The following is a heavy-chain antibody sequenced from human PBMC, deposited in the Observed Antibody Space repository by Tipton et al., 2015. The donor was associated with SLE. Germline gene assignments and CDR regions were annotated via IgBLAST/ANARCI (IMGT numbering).Heavy chain of an antibody. V-gene: IGHV3-9*03. CDR2: ISWNSGSI. CDR1: GFTIDYYA. CDR3: AKDSRRYGMDV. J-gene: IGHJ6*02. Sequence: SLRLSCTASGFTIDYYAMHWVRQVPGKGLEWVSGISWNSGSIGYADSVKGRFTISRDNAKNTLYLHMNSLTTEDMALYYCAKDSRRYGMDVWGQGTTVTVS.